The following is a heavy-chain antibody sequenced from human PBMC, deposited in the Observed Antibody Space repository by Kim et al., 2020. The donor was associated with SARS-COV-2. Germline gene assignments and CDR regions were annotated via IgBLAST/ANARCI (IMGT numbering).Heavy chain of an antibody. CDR2: ICWNSGSI. Sequence: GGSLRLSCAASGFTFDDYAMHWVRQAPGKGLEWVSGICWNSGSIGYADSVKGRFTISRDNAKNSLYLQMNSLRAEDTAWYSYAKDILSGFDAFDIWGQGTMVTVSS. CDR1: GFTFDDYA. J-gene: IGHJ3*02. CDR3: AKDILSGFDAFDI. D-gene: IGHD3-16*02. V-gene: IGHV3-9*01.